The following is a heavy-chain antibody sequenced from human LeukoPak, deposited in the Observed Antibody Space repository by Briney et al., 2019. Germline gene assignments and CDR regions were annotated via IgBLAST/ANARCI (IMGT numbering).Heavy chain of an antibody. J-gene: IGHJ6*02. CDR2: ISAYNGNT. D-gene: IGHD5-12*01. CDR1: GYTFTSYG. Sequence: ASVKVSCKASGYTFTSYGISWVRQAPGQGLEWMGWISAYNGNTNYAQKLQGRVTMTTDTSTSTAYMELRSLRSEDTAVYYCARDLRGYSYYYGMDVWGQGTTVTVSS. V-gene: IGHV1-18*01. CDR3: ARDLRGYSYYYGMDV.